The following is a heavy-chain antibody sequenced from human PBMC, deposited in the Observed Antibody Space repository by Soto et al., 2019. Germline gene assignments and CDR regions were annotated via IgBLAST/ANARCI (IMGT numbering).Heavy chain of an antibody. CDR1: GFTFDDYG. J-gene: IGHJ6*03. V-gene: IGHV3-20*01. CDR2: INWNGGST. Sequence: GGSLRLSCAASGFTFDDYGMSWVRQAPGKGLEWVSGINWNGGSTGYADSVKGRFTISRDNAKNSLYLQMNSLRAEDTALYHCARRARGRYYDFWSGYSSYYYYMDVWGKGTTVTVSS. CDR3: ARRARGRYYDFWSGYSSYYYYMDV. D-gene: IGHD3-3*01.